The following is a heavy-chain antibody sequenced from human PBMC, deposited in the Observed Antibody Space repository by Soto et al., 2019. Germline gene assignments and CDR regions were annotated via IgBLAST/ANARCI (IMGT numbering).Heavy chain of an antibody. Sequence: QVRLQESAPGLVKPSQTLSPTSTVPRGSISSGDYYWHWTRKPPGKGLECIGYIYYSGSTYYNPSLRRRLTISLDTSNNQFSLKLSSVTAADTAIYYCARTTMSTQRNFDYWGQGTLVTVSS. V-gene: IGHV4-30-4*01. D-gene: IGHD4-17*01. CDR1: RGSISSGDYY. CDR2: IYYSGST. J-gene: IGHJ4*02. CDR3: ARTTMSTQRNFDY.